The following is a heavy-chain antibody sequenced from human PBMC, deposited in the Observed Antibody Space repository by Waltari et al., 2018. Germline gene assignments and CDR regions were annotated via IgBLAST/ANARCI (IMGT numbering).Heavy chain of an antibody. CDR2: INPNSGGT. Sequence: QVQLVQSGAEVKKPGASVKVSCKASGYTFTGYYMHWVRQAPGQGLEWMGWINPNSGGTNYAQKCQGRVTMTRDTSISTAYMELSRLRSDDTAVYYCARDHCGGDCYFDYWGQGTLVTVSS. V-gene: IGHV1-2*02. J-gene: IGHJ4*02. D-gene: IGHD2-21*01. CDR1: GYTFTGYY. CDR3: ARDHCGGDCYFDY.